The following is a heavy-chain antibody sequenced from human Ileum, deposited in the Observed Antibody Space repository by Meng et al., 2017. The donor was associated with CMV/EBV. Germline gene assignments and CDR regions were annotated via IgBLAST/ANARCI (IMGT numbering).Heavy chain of an antibody. V-gene: IGHV3-20*03. CDR2: INASGKT. CDR3: ARDGGSGWHHGD. CDR1: GFTFDDYD. Sequence: VQMVVSGGGVVRPGGALRLSYEVSGFTFDDYDMNWVRQAPGKGLEWVSGINASGKTYYADSVKGRFTISRDNSKNTLFLQMNSLRGEDTAVYYCARDGGSGWHHGDWGQGTLVTVPS. J-gene: IGHJ4*02. D-gene: IGHD6-19*01.